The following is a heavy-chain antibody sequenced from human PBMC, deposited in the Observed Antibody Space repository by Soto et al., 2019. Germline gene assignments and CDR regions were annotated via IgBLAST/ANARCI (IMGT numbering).Heavy chain of an antibody. Sequence: SLRLSCAASGFTFSSYGMHWVRQAPGKGLEWVAVISYDGSNKYYADSVKGRFTISRDNSENTLYLQMNSLRAQDTAVYYCTRGFDYWGQGTLVTVSS. CDR1: GFTFSSYG. J-gene: IGHJ4*02. V-gene: IGHV3-30*03. CDR2: ISYDGSNK. CDR3: TRGFDY.